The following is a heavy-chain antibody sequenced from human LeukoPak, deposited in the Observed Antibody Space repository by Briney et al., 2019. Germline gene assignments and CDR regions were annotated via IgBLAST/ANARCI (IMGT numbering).Heavy chain of an antibody. CDR2: IYTSGST. CDR3: ARDWGATTSVDY. J-gene: IGHJ4*02. V-gene: IGHV4-61*02. Sequence: SETLSLTCTVSGGSISSGNYYWSWIRQPAGKGLEWIGRIYTSGSTNYNPSLKSRVTISVDTSKNQFSLKLSSVTAADTAVYYCARDWGATTSVDYWGQGTLVTVSS. CDR1: GGSISSGNYY. D-gene: IGHD1-26*01.